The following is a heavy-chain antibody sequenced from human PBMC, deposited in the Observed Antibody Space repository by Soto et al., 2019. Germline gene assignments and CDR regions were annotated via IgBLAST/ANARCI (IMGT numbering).Heavy chain of an antibody. CDR1: GGTFSSYA. J-gene: IGHJ6*02. CDR3: ASDYCSGGSCYLRGYYYYGMDV. V-gene: IGHV1-69*13. D-gene: IGHD2-15*01. Sequence: SGKVCCKXSGGTFSSYAMSWVRQARGRGLKLMGGIIPIFVTANYAQKFQGRVTITADESTSTAYMELSSLRSEDTAVYYCASDYCSGGSCYLRGYYYYGMDVWGQGTPVNVSS. CDR2: IIPIFVTA.